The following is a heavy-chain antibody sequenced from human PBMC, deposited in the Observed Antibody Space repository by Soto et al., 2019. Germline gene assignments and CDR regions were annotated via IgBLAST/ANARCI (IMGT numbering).Heavy chain of an antibody. V-gene: IGHV1-18*01. J-gene: IGHJ4*02. Sequence: ASVKVSCKASGYTFTSYGISWVRQAPGQGLEWMGWISAYNGNTNYAQKLQGRVTMTTDTSTSTAYMELRSLRSDDTAVYYCLLSVAATTPFDYWGQGTLVTVSS. CDR1: GYTFTSYG. D-gene: IGHD2-15*01. CDR3: LLSVAATTPFDY. CDR2: ISAYNGNT.